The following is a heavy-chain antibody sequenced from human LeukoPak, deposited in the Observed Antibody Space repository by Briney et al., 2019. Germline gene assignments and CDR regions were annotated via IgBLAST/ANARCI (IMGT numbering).Heavy chain of an antibody. CDR3: AKDDAWLQYGN. D-gene: IGHD5-24*01. Sequence: GGSLRLSCAASGFTFSSYWMHWVRQAPGKGLEWVSGISPNGVITYYADSVKGRFTISRDNSKGTVYLQMNSLRPEDTAVYYCAKDDAWLQYGNWGRGTLVTVSS. CDR2: ISPNGVIT. CDR1: GFTFSSYW. J-gene: IGHJ4*02. V-gene: IGHV3-23*01.